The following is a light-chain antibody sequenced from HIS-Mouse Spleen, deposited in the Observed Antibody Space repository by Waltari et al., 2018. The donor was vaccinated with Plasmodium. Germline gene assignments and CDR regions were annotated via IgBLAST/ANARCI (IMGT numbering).Light chain of an antibody. CDR1: QSVSSSY. J-gene: IGKJ1*01. CDR2: GAS. Sequence: RATLSCRASQSVSSSYLAWYQQKPGQAPRLLIYGASSRATGIPDRFSGSGSGTDFTLTISRLEPEDFAVYYCQQYGSSPRTFGQGTKVEIK. CDR3: QQYGSSPRT. V-gene: IGKV3-20*01.